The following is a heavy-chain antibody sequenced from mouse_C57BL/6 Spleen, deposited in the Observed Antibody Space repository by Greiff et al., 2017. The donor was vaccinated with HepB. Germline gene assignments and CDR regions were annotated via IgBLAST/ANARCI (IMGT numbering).Heavy chain of an antibody. V-gene: IGHV1-81*01. CDR3: ARWLGGVDAMDY. CDR2: IYPRSGNT. D-gene: IGHD3-3*01. Sequence: VKLMESGAELARPGASVKLSCKASGYTFTSYGISWVKQRTGQGLEWIGEIYPRSGNTYYNEKFKGKATLTADKSSSTAYMELRSLTSEDSAVYFCARWLGGVDAMDYWGQGTSVTVSS. J-gene: IGHJ4*01. CDR1: GYTFTSYG.